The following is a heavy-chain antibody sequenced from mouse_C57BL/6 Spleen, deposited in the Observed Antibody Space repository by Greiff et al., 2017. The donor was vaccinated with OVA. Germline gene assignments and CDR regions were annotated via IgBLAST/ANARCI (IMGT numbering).Heavy chain of an antibody. CDR1: GYTFTSYW. V-gene: IGHV1-69*01. D-gene: IGHD2-1*01. J-gene: IGHJ1*03. CDR3: ARYGNFSYWYFDV. Sequence: QVQLQQPGAELVMPGASVKLSCKASGYTFTSYWMHWVKQRPGQGLEWIGEIDPSDSYTNSNQKFKGKSTLTVDKSSSTAYMQLSSLTSEDSAVYYCARYGNFSYWYFDVWGTGTTVTVSS. CDR2: IDPSDSYT.